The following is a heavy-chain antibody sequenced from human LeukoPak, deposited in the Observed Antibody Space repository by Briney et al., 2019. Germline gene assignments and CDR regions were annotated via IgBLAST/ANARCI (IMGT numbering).Heavy chain of an antibody. CDR1: GFTFSSYW. CDR3: TRDANHYGGMDV. J-gene: IGHJ6*02. CDR2: TKQDGSEK. V-gene: IGHV3-7*01. Sequence: PGGSLRLSCAASGFTFSSYWMSWVRQAPGKGLEWVANTKQDGSEKYYVDSVKGRFTISRDSAKNTLYLEMNSLRVEDTAVYYCTRDANHYGGMDVWGQGTTVTVSS.